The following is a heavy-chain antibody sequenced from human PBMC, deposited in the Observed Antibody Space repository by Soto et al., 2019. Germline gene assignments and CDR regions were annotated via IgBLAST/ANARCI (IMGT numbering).Heavy chain of an antibody. V-gene: IGHV3-7*01. CDR2: INQDGSGN. CDR1: GFTFSDFW. CDR3: ASGDNLNY. Sequence: PGGSLRLSCAASGFTFSDFWMSWVRQAPGKGLQWVANINQDGSGNYYVDSVKCRFTISRDNAKNTLYLQMNSLRAEDTAVYYCASGDNLNYWGEGTLVTVSS. J-gene: IGHJ4*02. D-gene: IGHD1-20*01.